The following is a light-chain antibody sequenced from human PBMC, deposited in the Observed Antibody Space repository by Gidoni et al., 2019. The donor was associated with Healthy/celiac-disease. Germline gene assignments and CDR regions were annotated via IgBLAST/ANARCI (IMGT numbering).Light chain of an antibody. J-gene: IGKJ1*01. Sequence: DIQLTQSPSFLSASVGDRVTITCRASQGICSYLAWYQHKPGKAPKLLIYAASTLQSGVPSRFSGSGSGTEFTLTISSLQPEDFATYYCQQLNSYPRTFGQGTKVEIK. V-gene: IGKV1-9*01. CDR2: AAS. CDR3: QQLNSYPRT. CDR1: QGICSY.